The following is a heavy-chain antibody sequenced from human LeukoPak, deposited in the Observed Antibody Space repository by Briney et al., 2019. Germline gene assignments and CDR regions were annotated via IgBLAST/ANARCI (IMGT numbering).Heavy chain of an antibody. Sequence: PSETLSLTCTVSGGSISSYYWSWIRQPPGKGLEWIGYIYHTGSTYYNPSLKGRVTISVDKSKNQFSLKLSSVTAADTAVYYCARGVVVPAATDYWGQGTLVTVSS. V-gene: IGHV4-59*04. J-gene: IGHJ4*02. CDR3: ARGVVVPAATDY. D-gene: IGHD2-2*01. CDR2: IYHTGST. CDR1: GGSISSYY.